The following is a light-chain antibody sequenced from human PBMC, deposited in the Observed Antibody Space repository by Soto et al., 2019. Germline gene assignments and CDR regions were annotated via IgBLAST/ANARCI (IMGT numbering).Light chain of an antibody. V-gene: IGKV1-39*01. CDR2: AS. CDR1: QYISTY. Sequence: DIQMTQSPSSLSASVGDRVTITCRASQYISTYLAWYQQKPGQAPCLLIFASSLQSGVPPRFSGSGSGTDFTLTISSLPPEDVATYFWQQSYTAPLTFGGGTKVEL. CDR3: QQSYTAPLT. J-gene: IGKJ4*01.